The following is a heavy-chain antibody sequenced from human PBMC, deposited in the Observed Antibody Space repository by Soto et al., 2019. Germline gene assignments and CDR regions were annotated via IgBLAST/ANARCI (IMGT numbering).Heavy chain of an antibody. Sequence: GASVKVSCKASGYTFTGYYMHWVRQAPGQGLEWMGWINPNSGGTNYAQKFQGWVTMTRDTSISTAYMELSRLRSDDTAVYYCARDPIAVAGTGYYYYGMDVWGQGTTVTVSS. CDR1: GYTFTGYY. CDR3: ARDPIAVAGTGYYYYGMDV. CDR2: INPNSGGT. D-gene: IGHD6-19*01. V-gene: IGHV1-2*04. J-gene: IGHJ6*02.